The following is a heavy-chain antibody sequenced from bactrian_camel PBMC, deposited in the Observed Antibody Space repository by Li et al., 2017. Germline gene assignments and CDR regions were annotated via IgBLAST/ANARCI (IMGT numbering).Heavy chain of an antibody. CDR1: GFIFNNYY. V-gene: IGHV3S40*01. CDR3: AADPSRELWVGYPPYKY. J-gene: IGHJ4*01. CDR2: ITTGGGRT. Sequence: VQLVESGGGSVQTGGSLRLSCAASGFIFNNYYMMWVRQAPGKGLEWVSFITTGGGRTYYADSVKGRFTISRDNAKNTLYLQMNSLKPEDTAVYYCAADPSRELWVGYPPYKYWGQGTQVTVS. D-gene: IGHD5*01.